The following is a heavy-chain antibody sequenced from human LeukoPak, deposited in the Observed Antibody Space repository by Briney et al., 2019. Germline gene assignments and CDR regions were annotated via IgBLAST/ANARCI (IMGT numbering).Heavy chain of an antibody. D-gene: IGHD3-10*01. CDR2: IYSGGST. Sequence: GGSLRLSCAASGSTLSSNYMSWVRQAPGKGLEWVSVIYSGGSTYYADSVKGRFTISRDNSKNTLYLQMNSLRAEDTAVYYCARAGGSGKVDYWGQGTLVTVSS. CDR1: GSTLSSNY. CDR3: ARAGGSGKVDY. J-gene: IGHJ4*02. V-gene: IGHV3-53*01.